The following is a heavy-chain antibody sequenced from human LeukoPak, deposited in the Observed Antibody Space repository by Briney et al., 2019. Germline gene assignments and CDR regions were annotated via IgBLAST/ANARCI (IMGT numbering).Heavy chain of an antibody. V-gene: IGHV3-23*01. D-gene: IGHD5-24*01. CDR3: AKAGELGMATITFTDY. CDR2: ISGSCGST. J-gene: IGHJ4*02. CDR1: GFTFSSYA. Sequence: GGSLRLSCAASGFTFSSYAMSWVRQAPGKGLEWVSAISGSCGSTYYADSVKGRFTISRDNSKNTLYLQMNSLRAEDTAVYYCAKAGELGMATITFTDYWGQGTLVTVSS.